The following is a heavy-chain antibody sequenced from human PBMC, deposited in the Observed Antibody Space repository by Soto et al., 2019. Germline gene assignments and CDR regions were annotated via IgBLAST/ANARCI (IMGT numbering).Heavy chain of an antibody. V-gene: IGHV2-26*01. CDR2: IFSNGEK. CDR1: GFSLGNARIG. D-gene: IGHD2-8*02. CDR3: ARRILKYYFDY. J-gene: IGHJ4*02. Sequence: SGPTLVNPTQTLTLTCTVSGFSLGNARIGVSLIRQPPGKALEWLAHIFSNGEKSYSTSLHSRLTISRDNLKSQVVLTMTNMDPVDTATYYCARRILKYYFDYWGQGTLVTVYS.